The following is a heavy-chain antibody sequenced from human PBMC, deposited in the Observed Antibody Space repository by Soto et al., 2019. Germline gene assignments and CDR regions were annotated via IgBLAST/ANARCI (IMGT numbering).Heavy chain of an antibody. J-gene: IGHJ5*02. CDR1: GGSISSSSFH. V-gene: IGHV4-39*01. CDR3: ARVYPSDTRYGYVGKNWFDP. Sequence: PSETLSLTCTVSGGSISSSSFHWGWIRQPPGKGLEWIGSIYYSGSTYYSPSLKSRVTISVDTSKNQFSLKLSSVTAADTAVYYCARVYPSDTRYGYVGKNWFDPWGQGTPVTVSS. CDR2: IYYSGST. D-gene: IGHD5-18*01.